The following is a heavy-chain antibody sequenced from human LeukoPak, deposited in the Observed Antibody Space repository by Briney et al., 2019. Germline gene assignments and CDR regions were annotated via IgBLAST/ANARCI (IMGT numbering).Heavy chain of an antibody. CDR1: GFTFSSYA. CDR3: AKRSRIAVAGTHYYYYYMDV. D-gene: IGHD6-19*01. CDR2: ISGSGGST. Sequence: PGGSLRLSCAASGFTFSSYAMSWVRQAPGKGLEWVSAISGSGGSTYYADSVKGRFTISRDNSKNTLYLQMNSLRAEDTAVYYCAKRSRIAVAGTHYYYYYMDVWGKGTTVTVSS. V-gene: IGHV3-23*01. J-gene: IGHJ6*03.